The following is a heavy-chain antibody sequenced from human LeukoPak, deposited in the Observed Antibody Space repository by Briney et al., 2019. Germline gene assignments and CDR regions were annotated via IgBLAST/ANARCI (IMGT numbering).Heavy chain of an antibody. Sequence: GGSLRLSCEASGFTFSNYWMHWVRQAPGKGLVWVSRIKGDGSHTVYADSVKGRFTISRDNAKNTLYLQMKSLRDEDTAVYYCVRDWDHFDFDSWGQGTLVTVSS. CDR3: VRDWDHFDFDS. V-gene: IGHV3-74*01. J-gene: IGHJ5*01. D-gene: IGHD1-14*01. CDR1: GFTFSNYW. CDR2: IKGDGSHT.